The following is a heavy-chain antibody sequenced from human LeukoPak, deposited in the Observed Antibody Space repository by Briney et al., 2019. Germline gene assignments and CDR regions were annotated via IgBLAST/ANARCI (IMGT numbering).Heavy chain of an antibody. J-gene: IGHJ5*02. V-gene: IGHV4-4*02. D-gene: IGHD3-16*02. Sequence: PSETLSLTCAVSGGSISSGNWWSWVRQPPGKGLDWIGEIYHSGSINYNPSLKSRVTISVDKSKNQFSLKLSSVTAADTAVYYCARAEYDYVWGSYRSNWFDPWGQGTLVTVSS. CDR2: IYHSGSI. CDR1: GGSISSGNW. CDR3: ARAEYDYVWGSYRSNWFDP.